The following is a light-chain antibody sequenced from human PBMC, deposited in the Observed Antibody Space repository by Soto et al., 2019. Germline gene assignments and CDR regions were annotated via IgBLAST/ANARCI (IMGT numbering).Light chain of an antibody. CDR2: EVS. J-gene: IGLJ2*01. Sequence: QSALTQPPSASGSPGQSVTISCTGTSSDVGGYNYVSWYQQHPGKAPKLMIYEVSKRPSGVPDRFSGSKSGNTASLTVSGLQAEDEADYYCSSYAGSPVVFGGRTKLTVL. CDR1: SSDVGGYNY. V-gene: IGLV2-8*01. CDR3: SSYAGSPVV.